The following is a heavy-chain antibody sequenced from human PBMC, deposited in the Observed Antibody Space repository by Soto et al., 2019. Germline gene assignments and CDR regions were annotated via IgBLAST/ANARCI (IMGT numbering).Heavy chain of an antibody. CDR2: ISSNGGST. CDR3: VTYDSSGYYYVIGAFDI. V-gene: IGHV3-64D*08. D-gene: IGHD3-22*01. CDR1: GFTFSSYA. J-gene: IGHJ3*02. Sequence: GGSLRLSCSASGFTFSSYAMHWVRQAPGKGLEYVSAISSNGGSTYYADTVKGRFTISRDNSKNTLYLQMSSLRAEDTAVYYCVTYDSSGYYYVIGAFDIWGQGTMVTVSS.